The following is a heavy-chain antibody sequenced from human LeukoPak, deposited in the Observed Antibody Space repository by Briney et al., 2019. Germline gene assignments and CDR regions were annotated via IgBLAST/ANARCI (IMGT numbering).Heavy chain of an antibody. Sequence: SETLSLTCTVSGGSISFSTSYWAWILQPPGKGPEWIGSIYYRGSTYYNPSLTSRLTISVDTSKNQFSLKLRSLTAADTAVYYCARGEQVNWFDPWGQGALVIVS. CDR3: ARGEQVNWFDP. V-gene: IGHV4-39*01. CDR2: IYYRGST. D-gene: IGHD1-26*01. J-gene: IGHJ5*02. CDR1: GGSISFSTSY.